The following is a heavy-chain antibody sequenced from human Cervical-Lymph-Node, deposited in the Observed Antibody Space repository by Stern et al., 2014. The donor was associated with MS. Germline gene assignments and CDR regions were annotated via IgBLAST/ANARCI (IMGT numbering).Heavy chain of an antibody. CDR1: GFTFSSYS. J-gene: IGHJ4*02. V-gene: IGHV3-21*01. D-gene: IGHD4-23*01. CDR2: ISSGRRCI. CDR3: ARGRGGNYRYYFDY. Sequence: EEQLVEAGGGLVKPGGSLRLSCAASGFTFSSYSMNWVRQAQGKGMEWVASISSGRRCICYADHMKGRFTISRANAKNSRYKQMNSLRAEDTAVYYCARGRGGNYRYYFDYWGQGTLVTVSS.